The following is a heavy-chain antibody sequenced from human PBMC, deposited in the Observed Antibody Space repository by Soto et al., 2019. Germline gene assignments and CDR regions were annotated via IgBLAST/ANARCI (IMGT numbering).Heavy chain of an antibody. V-gene: IGHV3-74*01. Sequence: QLVESGGGLVQPGGSLRLSCAASGFTFSNFWMHWVRQAPGKGPVWVSRINGDGSSTSHADSVKGRFTISRDNAENTLLLLTSGLRAEDTTVYYCARAQLLPDDAFDAWGRGTVFTVSS. CDR1: GFTFSNFW. J-gene: IGHJ3*01. D-gene: IGHD2-2*01. CDR2: INGDGSST. CDR3: ARAQLLPDDAFDA.